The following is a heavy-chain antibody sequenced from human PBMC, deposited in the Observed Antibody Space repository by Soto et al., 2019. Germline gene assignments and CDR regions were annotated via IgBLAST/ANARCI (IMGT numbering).Heavy chain of an antibody. J-gene: IGHJ5*02. CDR3: ARLRRWIDP. Sequence: SETLSLTCTVSGGSISSGGYYWSWIRQHPGKGLEWIGYIYYNGRTNYNPSVKRRVTISVDTSKNQFSLKLSSVTAADTAVYYCARLRRWIDPWGQGTLVTVSS. CDR2: IYYNGRT. V-gene: IGHV4-31*03. D-gene: IGHD3-16*01. CDR1: GGSISSGGYY.